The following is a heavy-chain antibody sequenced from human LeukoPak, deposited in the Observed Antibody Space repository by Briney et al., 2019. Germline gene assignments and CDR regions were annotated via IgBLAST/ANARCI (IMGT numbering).Heavy chain of an antibody. CDR2: ISAYNGNT. CDR1: GYTFTSYG. CDR3: ARGGHGYCSSTSCYGSFDY. D-gene: IGHD2-2*01. Sequence: ASVKVSCKASGYTFTSYGISWVRQAPGQGLEWMGWISAYNGNTNYAQKLQGRVTMTTDTSTSTAYMELRRLRSDDTAVYYCARGGHGYCSSTSCYGSFDYWGQGTLVTVSS. V-gene: IGHV1-18*01. J-gene: IGHJ4*02.